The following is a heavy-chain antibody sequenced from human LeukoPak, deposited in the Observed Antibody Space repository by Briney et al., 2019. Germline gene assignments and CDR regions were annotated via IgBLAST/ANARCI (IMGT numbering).Heavy chain of an antibody. CDR3: ARDSSVAATLDY. J-gene: IGHJ4*02. CDR1: GYTFTGYY. V-gene: IGHV1-2*06. CDR2: INPNSGGT. Sequence: ASVKVSXKASGYTFTGYYMHWVRQAPGQGLEWMGRINPNSGGTNCAQKFQGRVTMTRDTSISTAYMGLSRLRSDDTAVYYCARDSSVAATLDYWGQGTLVTVSS. D-gene: IGHD6-19*01.